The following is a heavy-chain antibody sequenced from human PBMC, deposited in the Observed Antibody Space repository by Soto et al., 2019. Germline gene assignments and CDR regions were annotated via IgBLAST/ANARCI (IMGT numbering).Heavy chain of an antibody. Sequence: QVQLVQSGAEVKKPGSSVKVSCKASGGTFSSYSISWVRQAPGQGLEWMGGIIPIFGTANYAQKFQGRVTIPADESTSTACMELSSLRSEDTAVYYCAIEYSSSPPYYPIGYWGQGTLVTVSS. CDR3: AIEYSSSPPYYPIGY. D-gene: IGHD6-6*01. V-gene: IGHV1-69*01. CDR1: GGTFSSYS. J-gene: IGHJ4*02. CDR2: IIPIFGTA.